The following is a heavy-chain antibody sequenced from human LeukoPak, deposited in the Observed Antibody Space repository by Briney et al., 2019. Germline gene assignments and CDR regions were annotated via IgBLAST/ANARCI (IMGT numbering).Heavy chain of an antibody. V-gene: IGHV4-4*07. D-gene: IGHD5-18*01. CDR1: GGSMSSYY. CDR2: IYTSGNT. CDR3: ARTGDSYGSVRFDP. J-gene: IGHJ5*02. Sequence: SETLSLTCTISGGSMSSYYWSWIRQPAGKGLEWIGRIYTSGNTNYNPSLKTRVTMSLDTSKNQFSLRLSSVTAADTAVYYCARTGDSYGSVRFDPWGQGTLVTVSS.